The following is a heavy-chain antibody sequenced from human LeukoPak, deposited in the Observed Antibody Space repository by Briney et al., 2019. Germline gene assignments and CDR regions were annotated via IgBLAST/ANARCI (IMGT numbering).Heavy chain of an antibody. J-gene: IGHJ4*02. D-gene: IGHD4-17*01. CDR3: AIFQGTYGDNENDY. V-gene: IGHV1-69*01. CDR2: IIPIFGTA. Sequence: SVKVSCKASGGTFSSYAISWVRQAPGQGLEWMGGIIPIFGTANYAQKFQGRVSITADESTSTGYMEVSSLRSEDTAVYYCAIFQGTYGDNENDYWGQGTLVTVSS. CDR1: GGTFSSYA.